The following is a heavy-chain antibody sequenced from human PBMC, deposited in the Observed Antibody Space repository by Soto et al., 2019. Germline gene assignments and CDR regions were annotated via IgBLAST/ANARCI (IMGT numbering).Heavy chain of an antibody. CDR2: IKQDGSEK. CDR3: TRHVSFFWSAYYGDRYFAD. D-gene: IGHD3-3*01. J-gene: IGHJ4*02. V-gene: IGHV3-7*05. CDR1: GFTFSSYW. Sequence: GGSLRLSCAASGFTFSSYWMSWVRQAPGKGLEWVANIKQDGSEKYYVDSVKGRFTISRDNAKNSLYLQMNSLKTEDTAVYYCTRHVSFFWSAYYGDRYFADWGQGTLVPCPQ.